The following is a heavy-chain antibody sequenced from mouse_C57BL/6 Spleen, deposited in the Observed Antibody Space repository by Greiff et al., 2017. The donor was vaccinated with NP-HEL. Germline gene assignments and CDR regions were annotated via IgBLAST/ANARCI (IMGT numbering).Heavy chain of an antibody. CDR3: ARMGSTMVSWFAY. D-gene: IGHD2-1*01. V-gene: IGHV5-17*01. CDR1: GFTFSDYG. Sequence: EVMLVESGGGLVKPGGSLKLSCAASGFTFSDYGMHWVRQAPEKGLEWVAYISSGSSTIYYADTVKGRFTISRDIAKNTLFLQMTSLRSEDTAMYYCARMGSTMVSWFAYWGQGTLVTVSA. J-gene: IGHJ3*01. CDR2: ISSGSSTI.